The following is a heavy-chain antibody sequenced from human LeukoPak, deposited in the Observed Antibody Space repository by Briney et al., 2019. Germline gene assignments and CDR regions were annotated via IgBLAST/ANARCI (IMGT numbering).Heavy chain of an antibody. CDR2: INPNSGGT. Sequence: ASVKVSCKASGYTCTGYYMHWVRQAPGQGLEWMGWINPNSGGTNYAQKFQGRVTMTRDTSISTAYMELSRLRSDDTAVYYCARPPPTYYYDSSGYYAWGQGTLVTVSS. D-gene: IGHD3-22*01. J-gene: IGHJ5*02. V-gene: IGHV1-2*02. CDR3: ARPPPTYYYDSSGYYA. CDR1: GYTCTGYY.